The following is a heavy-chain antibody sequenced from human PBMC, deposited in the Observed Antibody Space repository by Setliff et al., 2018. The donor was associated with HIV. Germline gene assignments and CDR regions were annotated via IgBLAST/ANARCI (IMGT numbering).Heavy chain of an antibody. J-gene: IGHJ5*02. CDR3: ARPHVRYNWFDP. CDR2: INAGNGNT. CDR1: GYTFTSYA. Sequence: ASVKVSCKASGYTFTSYAMHWVRQAPGQRLEWMGWINAGNGNTKYSQKFQGRVTITRDTSASTAYMELSSLRSEDTAVYYCARPHVRYNWFDPWGQGTLVTVSS. V-gene: IGHV1-3*01.